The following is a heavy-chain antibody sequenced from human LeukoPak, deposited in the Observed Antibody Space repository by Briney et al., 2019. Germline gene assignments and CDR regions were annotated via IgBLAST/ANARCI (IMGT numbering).Heavy chain of an antibody. CDR3: AKTPPRYYVKGSYPDY. V-gene: IGHV3-30*02. CDR1: RFIFTSYD. CDR2: IRYSETET. Sequence: PGGSLRLSCATSRFIFTSYDMHWFRQAPGKGLESVAFIRYSETETYYADSVKGRFTISRDNSKDTLYLQMNSLRAEDTAVYYCAKTPPRYYVKGSYPDYWGQGTLVIVSS. J-gene: IGHJ4*02. D-gene: IGHD3-10*02.